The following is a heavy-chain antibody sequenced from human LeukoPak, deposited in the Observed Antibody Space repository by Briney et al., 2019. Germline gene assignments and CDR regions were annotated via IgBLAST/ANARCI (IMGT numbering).Heavy chain of an antibody. CDR1: GYSISSGYY. D-gene: IGHD4/OR15-4a*01. Sequence: PSETLSLTCTVSGYSISSGYYWGWIRQPPGKGLEWIGSIYHSGSTYYNPSLKSRVTISADTSKNQFSLKLSSVTAADTAVYYCARGYGGNRYWGQGTLVTVSS. CDR2: IYHSGST. V-gene: IGHV4-38-2*02. J-gene: IGHJ4*02. CDR3: ARGYGGNRY.